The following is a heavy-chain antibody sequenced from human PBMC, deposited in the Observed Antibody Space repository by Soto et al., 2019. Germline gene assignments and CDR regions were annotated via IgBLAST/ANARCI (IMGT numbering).Heavy chain of an antibody. CDR3: ARDASYYSLWSGYYPSRNGMDV. D-gene: IGHD3-3*01. CDR1: GFTFSSFG. CDR2: IWYDGSKK. Sequence: QVQVVESGGGVVQPGRSLRLSCAPSGFTFSSFGMHWVRQAPGTGLEWVSLIWYDGSKKSYGDSVKGRFTISRDNSRNTVYLQMTSLRADDTAVYYGARDASYYSLWSGYYPSRNGMDVWGQGTTVTVSS. V-gene: IGHV3-33*01. J-gene: IGHJ6*02.